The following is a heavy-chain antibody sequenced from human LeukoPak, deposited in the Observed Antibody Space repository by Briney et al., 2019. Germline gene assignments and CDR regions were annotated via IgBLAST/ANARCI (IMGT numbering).Heavy chain of an antibody. CDR1: GGSLSGYY. CDR2: INHRGST. D-gene: IGHD1-26*01. V-gene: IGHV4-34*01. CDR3: ARELVGATTPDY. J-gene: IGHJ4*02. Sequence: SETLSLTCAVYGGSLSGYYWSWIRQPPGKGLEWIGEINHRGSTNYNPYLKSRVTISVDTSKSQFSLKLNSVTAADTAVYYCARELVGATTPDYWGQGTLVTVSS.